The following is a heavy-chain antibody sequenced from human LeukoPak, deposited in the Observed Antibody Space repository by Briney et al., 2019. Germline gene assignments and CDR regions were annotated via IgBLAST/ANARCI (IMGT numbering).Heavy chain of an antibody. J-gene: IGHJ4*02. Sequence: GGSLRLSCAASGFTFSDYYMSWIRQAPGKGLEGVSYIRSSGSTIYYADSVKGRFTISRDNAKNSLYLQMNSLRAEDTAVYYCARMDGEVGGQDPFDYWGQGTLVTVSS. CDR2: IRSSGSTI. D-gene: IGHD3-16*01. CDR1: GFTFSDYY. V-gene: IGHV3-11*01. CDR3: ARMDGEVGGQDPFDY.